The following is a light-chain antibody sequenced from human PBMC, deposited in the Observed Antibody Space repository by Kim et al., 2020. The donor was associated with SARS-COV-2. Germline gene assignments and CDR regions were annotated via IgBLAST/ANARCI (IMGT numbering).Light chain of an antibody. CDR3: QRYDTLPQGLT. CDR1: QDISNY. V-gene: IGKV1-33*01. J-gene: IGKJ4*01. Sequence: DIQMTQSPSSLSASVGDRVTITCQASQDISNYLNWYQQKPGKTPKLLIYDASNLETGVPSRFSGSGSGTDFTFTISSLQPEDIATYYCQRYDTLPQGLTFGGGTKVDIK. CDR2: DAS.